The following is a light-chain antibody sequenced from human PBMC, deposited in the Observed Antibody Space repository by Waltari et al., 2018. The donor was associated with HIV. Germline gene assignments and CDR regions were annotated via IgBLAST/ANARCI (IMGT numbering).Light chain of an antibody. J-gene: IGLJ2*01. V-gene: IGLV1-51*01. CDR1: SSNIGTHY. Sequence: QSVLTQPPSVSAAPGQKVTISCSGSSSNIGTHYVSWYQQLPGTAPKPLIYDNNKRPSGMPDRFSGSKSGTSATLGITGLQTGDEADYYCGTWDSSLSAVVFGGGTKLTVL. CDR3: GTWDSSLSAVV. CDR2: DNN.